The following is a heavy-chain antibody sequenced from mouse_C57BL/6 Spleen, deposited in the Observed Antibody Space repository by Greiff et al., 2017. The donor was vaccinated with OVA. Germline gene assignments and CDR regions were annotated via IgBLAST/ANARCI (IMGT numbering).Heavy chain of an antibody. Sequence: QVQLQQSGAELVRPGASVTLSCKASGYTFTDYEMHWVKQTPVHGLEWIGAIDPETGGTAYNQKFKGKAILTADKSSSTAYMELRSLTSEDSAVYYCTRSLYYYGSSSSRGYFDYWGQGTTLTVSS. D-gene: IGHD1-1*01. V-gene: IGHV1-15*01. CDR3: TRSLYYYGSSSSRGYFDY. J-gene: IGHJ2*01. CDR2: IDPETGGT. CDR1: GYTFTDYE.